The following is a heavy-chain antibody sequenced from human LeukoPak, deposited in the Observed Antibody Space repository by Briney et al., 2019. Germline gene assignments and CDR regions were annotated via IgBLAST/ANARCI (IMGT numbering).Heavy chain of an antibody. CDR1: GFTFSNAW. V-gene: IGHV3-15*01. J-gene: IGHJ6*03. CDR2: IKSKTDGGTT. D-gene: IGHD1-1*01. Sequence: GESLKISCAASGFTFSNAWMSWVRQAPGKGLEWVGRIKSKTDGGTTDYAAPVKGRFTISRDDPKNTLYLQMNSLKTEDTAVYYCTTNEYYYYYMDVWGKGTTVTVSS. CDR3: TTNEYYYYYMDV.